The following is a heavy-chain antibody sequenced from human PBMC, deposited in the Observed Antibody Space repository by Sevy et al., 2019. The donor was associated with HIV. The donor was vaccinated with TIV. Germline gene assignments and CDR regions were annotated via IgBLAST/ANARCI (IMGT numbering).Heavy chain of an antibody. V-gene: IGHV3-23*01. CDR2: ISGSGGST. CDR1: GFTFSSYA. Sequence: GGSLRLSCAASGFTFSSYAMSWVRQAPGKGLEWVSAISGSGGSTYYADSVKGQFTISRDNSKNTLYLQMNSLRAEDTAVYYCAKGRHSSGFEHFDYWGQGTLVTVSS. D-gene: IGHD6-19*01. J-gene: IGHJ4*02. CDR3: AKGRHSSGFEHFDY.